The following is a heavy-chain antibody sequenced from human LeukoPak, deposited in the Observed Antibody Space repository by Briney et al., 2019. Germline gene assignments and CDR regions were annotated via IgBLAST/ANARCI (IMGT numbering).Heavy chain of an antibody. Sequence: PSETLSLTCTVSGGSISSYYWSWILQPPGKGLEWIGYINYSGSTNYNPSLKSRVTISVDTSKNQFSLKLSSVTAADTAVYYCARVEYYYGSSGYRVYWYFDLWGRGTLVTVSS. D-gene: IGHD3-22*01. V-gene: IGHV4-59*01. CDR3: ARVEYYYGSSGYRVYWYFDL. CDR1: GGSISSYY. J-gene: IGHJ2*01. CDR2: INYSGST.